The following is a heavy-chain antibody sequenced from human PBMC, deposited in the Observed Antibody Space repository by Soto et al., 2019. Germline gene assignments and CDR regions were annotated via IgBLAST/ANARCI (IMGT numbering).Heavy chain of an antibody. CDR2: INHSGST. Sequence: PSETLSLTCAVYGGSFSGYYWSWIRQPPGKGLEWIGEINHSGSTNYNPSLKSRVTISVDTSKNQFSLKLSSVTAADTAVYYCARGPRSGYCSSTSCYEFDYWGQGTLVTVSS. CDR3: ARGPRSGYCSSTSCYEFDY. CDR1: GGSFSGYY. V-gene: IGHV4-34*01. J-gene: IGHJ4*02. D-gene: IGHD2-2*01.